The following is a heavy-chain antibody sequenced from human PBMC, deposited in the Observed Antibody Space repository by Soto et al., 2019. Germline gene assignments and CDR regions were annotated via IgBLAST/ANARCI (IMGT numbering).Heavy chain of an antibody. D-gene: IGHD3-3*01. V-gene: IGHV4-59*01. CDR3: ARTPYYDFWSGYPPSYYFDY. CDR2: IYYSGST. CDR1: GGSISSYY. J-gene: IGHJ4*02. Sequence: SETLSLTCTVSGGSISSYYWSWIRQPPGKGLEWIGYIYYSGSTNYNPSLKSRVTISVDTSKNQFSLKLSSVTAADTAVYYCARTPYYDFWSGYPPSYYFDYWRQGTLVTVSS.